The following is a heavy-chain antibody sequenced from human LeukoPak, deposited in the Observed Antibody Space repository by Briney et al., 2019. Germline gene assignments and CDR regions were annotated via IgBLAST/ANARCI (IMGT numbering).Heavy chain of an antibody. CDR2: MNPNSGNT. V-gene: IGHV1-8*01. D-gene: IGHD6-13*01. CDR3: ARVVSSSWYYYMDV. Sequence: GASVKVSCKASGYTFTSYDINWVRQATGQGLEWMGWMNPNSGNTGYAQKFQGRVTMTRNTSISTAYMELSSLRSEDTAVYYCARVVSSSWYYYMDVWGKGTTVTISS. J-gene: IGHJ6*03. CDR1: GYTFTSYD.